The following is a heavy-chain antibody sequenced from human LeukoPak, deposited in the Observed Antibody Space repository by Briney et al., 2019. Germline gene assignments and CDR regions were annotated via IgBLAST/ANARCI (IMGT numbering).Heavy chain of an antibody. CDR2: IYTSGST. CDR1: GGSISSYY. D-gene: IGHD2-2*02. CDR3: AAVSGSLGYCSSTSCYTHDY. V-gene: IGHV4-4*07. Sequence: SETLSLTCTVSGGSISSYYWSWIRQPAGKGLEWIGRIYTSGSTNYNPSLKSRVTMSVDTSKNQFSLKLSSVTAADTAVYYCAAVSGSLGYCSSTSCYTHDYWGQGTLVTVSS. J-gene: IGHJ4*02.